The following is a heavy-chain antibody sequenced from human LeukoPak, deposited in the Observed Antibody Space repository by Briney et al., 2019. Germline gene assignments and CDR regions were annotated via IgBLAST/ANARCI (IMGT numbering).Heavy chain of an antibody. CDR3: ASAGHYYDSSGYYRGARSDDY. J-gene: IGHJ4*02. D-gene: IGHD3-22*01. V-gene: IGHV3-23*01. CDR2: ISGSGGST. CDR1: GFTFYSYA. Sequence: GGSLSLSCAASGFTFYSYAMSRLPQAPGKEREGVLAISGSGGSTYYADSVKGRFTISRDNSKNTLYLQMNSLTAEDTAVYYCASAGHYYDSSGYYRGARSDDYWGQGTLVTVSS.